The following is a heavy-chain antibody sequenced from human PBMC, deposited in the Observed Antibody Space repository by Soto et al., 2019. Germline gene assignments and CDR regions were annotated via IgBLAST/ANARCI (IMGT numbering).Heavy chain of an antibody. CDR2: ISGDGGDQ. D-gene: IGHD2-2*01. CDR3: ARGSQFLPAGPVRREAYYGLDV. V-gene: IGHV3-30*04. J-gene: IGHJ6*02. Sequence: QVQVVESGGGVVQPAKSLRLSCAASGFNFKSYIMHWVRQAPGKGLEWVALISGDGGDQQYADSVKGRFSISRDQNKDTLFLQMSNLRPDDTAVYYCARGSQFLPAGPVRREAYYGLDVWGQGTTVTVSS. CDR1: GFNFKSYI.